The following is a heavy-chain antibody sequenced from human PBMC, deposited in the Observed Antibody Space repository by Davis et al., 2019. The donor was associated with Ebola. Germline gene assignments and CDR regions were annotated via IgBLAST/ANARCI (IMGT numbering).Heavy chain of an antibody. CDR3: ARDRGYSYGYGYYYYGMDV. CDR2: ISAYNGNT. V-gene: IGHV1-18*01. CDR1: GYTFASFG. Sequence: AASVKVSCRASGYTFASFGINWVRQAPGQGLEWMGWISAYNGNTNYAQKLQGRVTMTTDTSTSTAYMGLRSLRSDDTAVYYCARDRGYSYGYGYYYYGMDVWGKGTTVTVSS. D-gene: IGHD5-18*01. J-gene: IGHJ6*04.